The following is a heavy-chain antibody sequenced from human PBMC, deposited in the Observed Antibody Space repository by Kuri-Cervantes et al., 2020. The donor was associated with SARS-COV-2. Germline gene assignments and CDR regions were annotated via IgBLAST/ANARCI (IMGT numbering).Heavy chain of an antibody. CDR2: ICYSGST. J-gene: IGHJ5*02. Sequence: ESLKISCTVSGGSISSYYWSWIRQPPGKGLEWIGYICYSGSTNYNPSLKSRVTISVDTSKNQFSLKLSSVTAADTAVYYCARTDSPPLNWFDPWGQGTLVTVSS. CDR3: ARTDSPPLNWFDP. V-gene: IGHV4-59*01. CDR1: GGSISSYY. D-gene: IGHD2-21*01.